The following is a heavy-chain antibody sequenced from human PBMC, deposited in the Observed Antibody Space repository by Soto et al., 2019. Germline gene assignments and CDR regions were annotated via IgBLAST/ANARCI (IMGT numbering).Heavy chain of an antibody. Sequence: EVQLVESGGGLVQPGGSLRLSCAASGFSFSTYEMDWVRQAPGKGLEWIAYISTTGSATYYAESVRGRFTISRDNAKNSLYLQMKNLRVEDTAVYYCARGGTQPDYWGQGTLVTVSS. CDR2: ISTTGSAT. V-gene: IGHV3-48*03. CDR1: GFSFSTYE. CDR3: ARGGTQPDY. D-gene: IGHD3-16*01. J-gene: IGHJ4*02.